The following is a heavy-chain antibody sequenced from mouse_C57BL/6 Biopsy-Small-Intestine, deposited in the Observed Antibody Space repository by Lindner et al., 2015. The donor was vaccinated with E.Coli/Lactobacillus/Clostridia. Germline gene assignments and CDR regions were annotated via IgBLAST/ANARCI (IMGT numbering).Heavy chain of an antibody. Sequence: SVKVSCKSSGYTFSGSTGIYMHWVRQAPGQGLEWMGGINPDSGNTRYAQKFQGRVTMTRDTSISTAYLELSRLRSGDTAVYYCAKNQALTKTTLGVTASEGGLDVWGQGTTVTVPS. CDR1: GYTFSGSTGIY. V-gene: IGHV1S130*01. CDR3: AKNQALTKTTLGVTASEGGLDV. CDR2: INPDSGNT. J-gene: IGHJ1*01. D-gene: IGHD2-13*01.